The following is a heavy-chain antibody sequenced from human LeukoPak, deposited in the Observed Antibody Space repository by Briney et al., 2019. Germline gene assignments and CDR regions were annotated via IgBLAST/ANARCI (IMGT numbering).Heavy chain of an antibody. Sequence: SETLSLTCTVSGGSISSYYWSWIRQPPGKGLEWIGYIYYSGSTNYNPSLKSRVTISVDTSKNQFSLKLSSVTAADTAVYYCARGISLIDYWGQGTLVTVSS. D-gene: IGHD2-15*01. CDR1: GGSISSYY. J-gene: IGHJ4*02. CDR3: ARGISLIDY. CDR2: IYYSGST. V-gene: IGHV4-59*01.